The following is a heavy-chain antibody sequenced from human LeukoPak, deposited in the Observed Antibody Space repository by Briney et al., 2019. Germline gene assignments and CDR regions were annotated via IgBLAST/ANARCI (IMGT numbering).Heavy chain of an antibody. V-gene: IGHV3-30*04. J-gene: IGHJ4*02. D-gene: IGHD3-16*01. Sequence: PGGSLRLSCAASGFTFSSYAMHWVRQAPGKGLEWVAIISYDGSNKYYADSMEGQFTISRDNSKNTLYLQMNSLRAEDTAVYYCARGGIRQVPFDYWGQGTLVTVSS. CDR2: ISYDGSNK. CDR1: GFTFSSYA. CDR3: ARGGIRQVPFDY.